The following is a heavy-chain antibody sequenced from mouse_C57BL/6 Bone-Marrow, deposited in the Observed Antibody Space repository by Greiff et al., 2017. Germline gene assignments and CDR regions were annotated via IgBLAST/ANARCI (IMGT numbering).Heavy chain of an antibody. CDR1: GFTFSSYA. CDR3: ARGYYGSSYWYFDV. D-gene: IGHD1-1*01. J-gene: IGHJ1*03. V-gene: IGHV5-4*03. Sequence: EVKLMESGGGLVKPGGSLKLSCAASGFTFSSYAMSWVRQTPEKRLEWVATISDGGSYTYYPDNVKGRFTISRDNAKKNLYLQMSHLKSEDTAMYYCARGYYGSSYWYFDVWGTGTTVTVSS. CDR2: ISDGGSYT.